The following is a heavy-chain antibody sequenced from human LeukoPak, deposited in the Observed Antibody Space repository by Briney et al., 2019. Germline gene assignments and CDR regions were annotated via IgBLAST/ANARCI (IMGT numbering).Heavy chain of an antibody. Sequence: PSETLSLTCTVSGGSISSTSYYWGWIRQPPGKGLGWIGSIYYRGSTYYNPSLKSRVTISVDTSKNQFSLKLTSVTAADTAVYYCARHAVIPAAISWFEPWGQGTLVTVSS. CDR2: IYYRGST. CDR3: ARHAVIPAAISWFEP. J-gene: IGHJ5*02. V-gene: IGHV4-39*01. CDR1: GGSISSTSYY. D-gene: IGHD2-2*02.